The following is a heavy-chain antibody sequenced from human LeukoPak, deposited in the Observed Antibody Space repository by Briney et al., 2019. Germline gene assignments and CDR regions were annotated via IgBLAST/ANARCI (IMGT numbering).Heavy chain of an antibody. CDR2: INPNSGGT. Sequence: ASVKVSCKASGYTFTGYYMHWLRQAPGQGLEWMGWINPNSGGTDYAKKFQGRVTMTRDTSITTAYMELSRLRSDDTAVYYCARHGDDFWSDAHYYYYMDVWGKGTTVTVSS. CDR1: GYTFTGYY. V-gene: IGHV1-2*02. CDR3: ARHGDDFWSDAHYYYYMDV. J-gene: IGHJ6*03. D-gene: IGHD3-3*01.